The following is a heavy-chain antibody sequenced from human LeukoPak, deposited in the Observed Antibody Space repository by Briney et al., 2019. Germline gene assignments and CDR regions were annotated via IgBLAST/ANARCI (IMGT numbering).Heavy chain of an antibody. Sequence: GRFTISRDNAKNALYLQMSSLRAEDTALYYCARGHVIASAGNDYWGQGTLVTVSS. J-gene: IGHJ4*02. CDR3: ARGHVIASAGNDY. V-gene: IGHV3-11*06. D-gene: IGHD6-13*01.